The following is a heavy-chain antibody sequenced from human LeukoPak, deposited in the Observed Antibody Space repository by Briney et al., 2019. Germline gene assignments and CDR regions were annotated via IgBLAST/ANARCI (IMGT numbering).Heavy chain of an antibody. D-gene: IGHD2-2*01. J-gene: IGHJ5*02. Sequence: PSETLSLTCTVSGGSISSSSYYWGWIRQPPGKGLEWIGSIYYSGSTYYNPSLKSRVTISVDTSKNQFSLKLSSVTAADTAVYYCVRYFGTAADCSCTSCYMSNWFDPWGQGTLVTVSS. CDR1: GGSISSSSYY. CDR3: VRYFGTAADCSCTSCYMSNWFDP. CDR2: IYYSGST. V-gene: IGHV4-39*01.